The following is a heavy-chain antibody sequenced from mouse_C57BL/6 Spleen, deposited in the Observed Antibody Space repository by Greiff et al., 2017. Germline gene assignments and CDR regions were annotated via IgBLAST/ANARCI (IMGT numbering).Heavy chain of an antibody. Sequence: VQLQQSGAELVRPGTSVKVSCKASGYAFTNYLIEWVKQRPGQGLEWIGVINPGSGGTNYNEKFKGKATLTADKSSSTAYMQLSSLTSEDSAVYFCARELTGTAYWGQGTLVTVSA. V-gene: IGHV1-54*01. J-gene: IGHJ3*01. D-gene: IGHD4-1*01. CDR3: ARELTGTAY. CDR1: GYAFTNYL. CDR2: INPGSGGT.